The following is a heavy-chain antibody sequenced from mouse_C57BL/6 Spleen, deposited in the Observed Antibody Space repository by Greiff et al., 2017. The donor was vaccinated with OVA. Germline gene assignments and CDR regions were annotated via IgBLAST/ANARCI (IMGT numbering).Heavy chain of an antibody. Sequence: VQLQQSGAELVRPGASVKLSCTASGFNIKDDYMHWVKQRPEQGLEWIGWIDPENGDTESASKFQGKDTITADTSSNTADLQRSSLKSEDTAVYYCTRRDYSNYVGYFDVWGTGTTVTVSS. V-gene: IGHV14-4*01. J-gene: IGHJ1*03. CDR3: TRRDYSNYVGYFDV. CDR2: IDPENGDT. D-gene: IGHD2-5*01. CDR1: GFNIKDDY.